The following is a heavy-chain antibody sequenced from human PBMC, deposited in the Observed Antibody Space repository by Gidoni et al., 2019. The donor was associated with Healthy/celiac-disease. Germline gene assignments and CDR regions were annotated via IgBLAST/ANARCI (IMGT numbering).Heavy chain of an antibody. J-gene: IGHJ1*01. CDR2: INHSGST. D-gene: IGHD3-10*01. V-gene: IGHV4-34*01. CDR1: GGSFSGYY. CDR3: ARGKAMMATKLQH. Sequence: QVQLQQWGAGLLKPSETLSLTCAVYGGSFSGYYWSWIRQPPGKGLEWIGEINHSGSTNYNPSLKSRVTISVDTSKNQFFLKLSSVTAADTAVYYCARGKAMMATKLQHWGQGTLVTVSS.